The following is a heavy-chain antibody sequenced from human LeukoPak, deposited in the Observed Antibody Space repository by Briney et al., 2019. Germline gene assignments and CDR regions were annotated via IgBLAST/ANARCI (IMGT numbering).Heavy chain of an antibody. CDR1: GFTFDDYG. V-gene: IGHV3-20*04. CDR2: INWNGGST. D-gene: IGHD2-15*01. J-gene: IGHJ4*02. Sequence: GGSLRLSCAASGFTFDDYGMSWVRQAPGKGLEWVSGINWNGGSTGYADSVKGRFTISRDNAKNSLYLRMNSLRAEDTALYYCARESLEGYCSGGSCPFLDYWGQGTLVTVSS. CDR3: ARESLEGYCSGGSCPFLDY.